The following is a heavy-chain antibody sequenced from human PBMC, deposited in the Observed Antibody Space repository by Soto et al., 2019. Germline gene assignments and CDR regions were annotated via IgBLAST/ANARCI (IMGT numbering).Heavy chain of an antibody. CDR1: GDSISSGDYY. Sequence: PSETLSLTCTVSGDSISSGDYYWSWIRQPPGKGLEWIGCIYYSGNTYYNPSLKSRFSISVDTSKNQFSLKLSSVTAADTAVYYCARGAKPTMVRDTNWFDPWGQGTLVTVSS. V-gene: IGHV4-30-4*01. CDR2: IYYSGNT. D-gene: IGHD3-10*01. CDR3: ARGAKPTMVRDTNWFDP. J-gene: IGHJ5*02.